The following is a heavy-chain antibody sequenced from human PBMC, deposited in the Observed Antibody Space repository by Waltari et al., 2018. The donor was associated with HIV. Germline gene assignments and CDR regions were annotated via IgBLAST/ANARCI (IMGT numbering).Heavy chain of an antibody. CDR1: GYTFTGSY. V-gene: IGHV1-2*06. CDR2: TKPNSGGT. CDR3: ARDDRNYYDSSGYYYVSDY. Sequence: QVQLVQSGAEVKKPGASVKVSCKASGYTFTGSYMPWVRQAPGQGLEWMGRTKPNSGGTNYAQKFQGRVTMTRDTSISTAYMELSRLRSDETAVYYCARDDRNYYDSSGYYYVSDYWGQGTLVTVSS. J-gene: IGHJ4*02. D-gene: IGHD3-22*01.